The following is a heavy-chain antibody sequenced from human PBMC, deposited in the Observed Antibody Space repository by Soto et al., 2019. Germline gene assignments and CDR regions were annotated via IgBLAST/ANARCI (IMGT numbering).Heavy chain of an antibody. CDR3: ARDSYYDILTGYSRNAFDI. Sequence: GASVKVSCKASGYTFTGHYIHWVLQAPGQGLEWMGWINPNSGGTIYAQKFQGRVTVTRDMSIRTAYMELTRLRSDDTAVYYCARDSYYDILTGYSRNAFDIWGQGTMVTVSS. V-gene: IGHV1-2*02. D-gene: IGHD3-9*01. J-gene: IGHJ3*02. CDR1: GYTFTGHY. CDR2: INPNSGGT.